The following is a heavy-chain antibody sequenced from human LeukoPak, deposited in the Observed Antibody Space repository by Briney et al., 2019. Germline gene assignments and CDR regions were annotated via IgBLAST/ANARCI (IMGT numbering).Heavy chain of an antibody. CDR1: GGTFSSYA. D-gene: IGHD3-16*02. Sequence: GASVKVSCKASGGTFSSYAISWVRQAPGQGLEWMGGIIPIFGTTNYAQKFQGRVTITADEPTSTAYMELSSLRTEDPAVYYCAGGVYRRDRFDVFDIWGQGRMVTVSS. J-gene: IGHJ3*02. CDR3: AGGVYRRDRFDVFDI. V-gene: IGHV1-69*01. CDR2: IIPIFGTT.